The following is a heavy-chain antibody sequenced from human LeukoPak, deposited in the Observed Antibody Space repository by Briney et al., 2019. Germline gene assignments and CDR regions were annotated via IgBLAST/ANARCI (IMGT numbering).Heavy chain of an antibody. J-gene: IGHJ6*02. CDR1: GYTFTSYD. Sequence: ASVKVSCKASGYTFTSYDINWVRQATGQGLEWMGWMNPNSGNTGYAQKFQGRVTMTRNTSISTAYMELSSLRSEDTAVYYCASSQTPYYDFWSGYYEYGMDVWGQGTTVIVSS. V-gene: IGHV1-8*01. D-gene: IGHD3-3*01. CDR2: MNPNSGNT. CDR3: ASSQTPYYDFWSGYYEYGMDV.